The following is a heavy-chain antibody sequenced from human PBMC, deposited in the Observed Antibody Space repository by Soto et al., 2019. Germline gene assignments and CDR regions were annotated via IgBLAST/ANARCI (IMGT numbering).Heavy chain of an antibody. CDR1: GYTFTSYY. J-gene: IGHJ6*02. CDR2: INPSGGST. Sequence: ASVKVSCKASGYTFTSYYMHWVRQAPGQGLEWMGIINPSGGSTSYAQKFQGRVTMTRETSTSTVYMELSSLRSEDTAVYYCAREVVVVPATWDYYYYYGMDVWGQGTTVTVSS. V-gene: IGHV1-46*01. D-gene: IGHD2-2*01. CDR3: AREVVVVPATWDYYYYYGMDV.